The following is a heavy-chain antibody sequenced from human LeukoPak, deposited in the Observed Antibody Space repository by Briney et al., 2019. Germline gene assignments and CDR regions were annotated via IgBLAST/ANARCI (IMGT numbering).Heavy chain of an antibody. V-gene: IGHV3-64*01. CDR3: ARDATTELGTVYMDV. CDR1: GFTFSSYA. J-gene: IGHJ6*03. D-gene: IGHD1-1*01. Sequence: GGSLRLSCAASGFTFSSYAMHWVRQAPGKGLEYVSAISSNGGSTYYANSVKGRFTISRDNSKNTLYLQMDSLRVEDTAVYFCARDATTELGTVYMDVWGKGTTVTISS. CDR2: ISSNGGST.